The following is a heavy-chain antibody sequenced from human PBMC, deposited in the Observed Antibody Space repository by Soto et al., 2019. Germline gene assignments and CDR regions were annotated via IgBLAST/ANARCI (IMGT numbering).Heavy chain of an antibody. Sequence: SETLSLTCAVYGGSFSGYYWSWIRQPPGKGLEWIGEINHSGSTNYNPPLKSRVTISVDTSKNQFSLKLSSVTAADTAVYYCARGGYDFWSGTAPFYYYGMDVWGQGTTVTVSS. CDR3: ARGGYDFWSGTAPFYYYGMDV. J-gene: IGHJ6*02. CDR1: GGSFSGYY. V-gene: IGHV4-34*01. CDR2: INHSGST. D-gene: IGHD3-3*01.